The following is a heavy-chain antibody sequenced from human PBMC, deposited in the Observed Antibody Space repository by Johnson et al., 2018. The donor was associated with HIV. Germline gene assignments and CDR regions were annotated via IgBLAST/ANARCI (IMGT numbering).Heavy chain of an antibody. Sequence: VQLVESGGGVVQPGRSLRLSCAASGFTFSIYAMHWVRQAPGKGLEWVAVISYDGSNKYYADSVKGRFTISRDNSKNTPYLQMNSLQAEDTAVYYCAKLDDGFDIWGHGTMVTVSS. V-gene: IGHV3-30*04. J-gene: IGHJ3*02. D-gene: IGHD3-9*01. CDR1: GFTFSIYA. CDR3: AKLDDGFDI. CDR2: ISYDGSNK.